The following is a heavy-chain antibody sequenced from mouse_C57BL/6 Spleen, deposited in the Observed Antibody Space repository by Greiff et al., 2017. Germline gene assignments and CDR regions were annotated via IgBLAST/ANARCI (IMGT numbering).Heavy chain of an antibody. CDR2: INPSSGYT. CDR3: ARSDYDYDVWFAY. V-gene: IGHV1-7*01. J-gene: IGHJ3*01. D-gene: IGHD2-4*01. CDR1: GYTFTSYW. Sequence: QVQLKQSGAELAKPGASVKLSCKASGYTFTSYWMHWVKQRPGQGLEWIGYINPSSGYTKYNQKFKDKATLTADKSSSTAYMQLRSLTYEDSAVDYCARSDYDYDVWFAYWGPGTLVTVSA.